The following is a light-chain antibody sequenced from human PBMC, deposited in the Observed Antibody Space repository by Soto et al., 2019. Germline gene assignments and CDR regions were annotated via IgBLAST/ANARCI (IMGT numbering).Light chain of an antibody. V-gene: IGKV1-39*01. CDR2: AAS. CDR1: QSTSSY. J-gene: IGKJ2*01. Sequence: DIQMTQSPSSLSASVGDRVTITCRASQSTSSYLNWYQQKPGKAPKLLIYAASSLQSGVPSRFRGSGSGTDFNLTISSLQPEDVATYYCQQSLYYFGQGTKLEIK. CDR3: QQSLYY.